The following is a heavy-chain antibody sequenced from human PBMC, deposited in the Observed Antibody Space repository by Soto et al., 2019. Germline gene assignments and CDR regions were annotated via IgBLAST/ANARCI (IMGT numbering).Heavy chain of an antibody. D-gene: IGHD3-16*02. V-gene: IGHV1-69*11. CDR3: ARWPQPRYTADPYAVDV. Sequence: QVHLVQSGTEVKKPGSSVKVSCKASGGTFSSSGFSWVRQAPGQGLEWMGMIVPSLDTTNYARKFQARVTITADEDTSTAYMELRSLRSEDTAVYYCARWPQPRYTADPYAVDVWGQGTRVIVSS. CDR2: IVPSLDTT. CDR1: GGTFSSSG. J-gene: IGHJ6*02.